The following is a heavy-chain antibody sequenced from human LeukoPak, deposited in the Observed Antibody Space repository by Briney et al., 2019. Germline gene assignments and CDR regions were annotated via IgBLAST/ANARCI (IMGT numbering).Heavy chain of an antibody. V-gene: IGHV3-74*01. Sequence: GGSLRLSCAASGFTFSSYWMHWVRHVPGKGLVWVSRINSDGSSTSYADSVKGRFTISRDNTKNTLYLQMNSLRAEDTAMYYCATSRTFDYWGQGTLVTVSS. CDR2: INSDGSST. J-gene: IGHJ4*02. D-gene: IGHD1-1*01. CDR3: ATSRTFDY. CDR1: GFTFSSYW.